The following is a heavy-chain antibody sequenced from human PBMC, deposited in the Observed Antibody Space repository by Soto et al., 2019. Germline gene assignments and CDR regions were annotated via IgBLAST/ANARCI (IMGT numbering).Heavy chain of an antibody. CDR3: SRCGGGGLFDL. V-gene: IGHV3-11*06. Sequence: QVHLVESGGGLVKPGGSLRLSCATSGFTFSDYYMSRIRQAPGKGLEFVSYISPKGTYRTYADSVKGRFTISRDNAKNSLYLQVNSLRAEDTAVYDCSRCGGGGLFDLWGQGTFVTVSS. D-gene: IGHD2-21*01. CDR2: ISPKGTYR. J-gene: IGHJ5*02. CDR1: GFTFSDYY.